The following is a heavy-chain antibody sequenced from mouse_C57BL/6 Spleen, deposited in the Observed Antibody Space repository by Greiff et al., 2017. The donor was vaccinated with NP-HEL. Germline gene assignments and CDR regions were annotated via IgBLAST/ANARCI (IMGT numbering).Heavy chain of an antibody. CDR1: GYTFTSYW. J-gene: IGHJ1*03. CDR2: IYPGSGST. CDR3: ARYYYGSSYQVYFDV. D-gene: IGHD1-1*01. Sequence: VQLQQSGAELVKPGASVKMSCKASGYTFTSYWITWVKQRPGQGLEWIGDIYPGSGSTNYNEKFKSKATLTVDTSSSTAYMQLSSLTSEDSAVYYCARYYYGSSYQVYFDVWGTGTTVTVSS. V-gene: IGHV1-55*01.